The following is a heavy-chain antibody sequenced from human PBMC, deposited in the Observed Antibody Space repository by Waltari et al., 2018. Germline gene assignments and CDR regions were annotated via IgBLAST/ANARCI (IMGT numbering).Heavy chain of an antibody. D-gene: IGHD2-15*01. J-gene: IGHJ4*02. V-gene: IGHV3-15*07. Sequence: EVQLVESGGGLVKPGGSLGLSCAASGFIFDTAWLTWVRQAPGKGLEWVGRIKTKTDGGATDYAAPVKGRITISRDDSKNTVYLQMDSLKTEDTAVYYCAAGWPFNYWGRGTLVTVSS. CDR1: GFIFDTAW. CDR3: AAGWPFNY. CDR2: IKTKTDGGAT.